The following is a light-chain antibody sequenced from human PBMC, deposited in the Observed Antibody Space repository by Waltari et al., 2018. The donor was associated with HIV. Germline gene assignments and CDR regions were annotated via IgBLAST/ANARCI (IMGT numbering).Light chain of an antibody. CDR2: ADS. CDR1: KLGDTY. V-gene: IGLV3-1*01. CDR3: RAWDSSTVV. Sequence: SYELTQPPSVSVSPGQTASITCSGDKLGDTYACWYQQKPDQSPVLLIYADSRRPSGTPERFSGSKSGNTATLTIRGTQAMDEAYYYCRAWDSSTVVFGGGTKLTVL. J-gene: IGLJ2*01.